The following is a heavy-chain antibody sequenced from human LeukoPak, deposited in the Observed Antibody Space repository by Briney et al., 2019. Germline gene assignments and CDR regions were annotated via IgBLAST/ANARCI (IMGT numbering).Heavy chain of an antibody. D-gene: IGHD6-19*01. J-gene: IGHJ4*02. Sequence: GGSLRLSCAASGFTFSSFWMSWVGQAPGKGVEWVGNIKEDRSEKYYVDSVKGRFTISRDNAKNSLYLQMNSLRAEDTAVYYCARDARSGWYRDYFDYWGQGTLVTVSS. CDR3: ARDARSGWYRDYFDY. CDR2: IKEDRSEK. V-gene: IGHV3-7*01. CDR1: GFTFSSFW.